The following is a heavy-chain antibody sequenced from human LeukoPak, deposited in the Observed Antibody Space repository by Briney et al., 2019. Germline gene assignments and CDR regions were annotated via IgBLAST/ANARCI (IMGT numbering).Heavy chain of an antibody. CDR1: GFTFSDYA. D-gene: IGHD5-18*01. J-gene: IGHJ6*03. V-gene: IGHV3-30*01. CDR3: AGANTGMVRGYYYYMDV. Sequence: GRSLRLSCAASGFTFSDYAIHWVRQAPGKGLEWAAVISYDGSNEYYADSVEGRFTISRDNSKNTLYLQMNSLRAEDTAIYYCAGANTGMVRGYYYYMDVWGKGTTVTVSS. CDR2: ISYDGSNE.